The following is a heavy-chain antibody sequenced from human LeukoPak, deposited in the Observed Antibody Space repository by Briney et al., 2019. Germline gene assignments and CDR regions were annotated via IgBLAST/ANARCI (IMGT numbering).Heavy chain of an antibody. CDR3: ARLMWELPPHYYYMDV. Sequence: GGSLRLSCAASGFTFSSYSMNWVRQAPGKGLEWVSSISSSSSYIYYADSVKGRFTISRDNAKKSLFLQMNSLRAEDTAVYYCARLMWELPPHYYYMDVWGKGTTVTISS. J-gene: IGHJ6*03. CDR1: GFTFSSYS. CDR2: ISSSSSYI. V-gene: IGHV3-21*01. D-gene: IGHD1-26*01.